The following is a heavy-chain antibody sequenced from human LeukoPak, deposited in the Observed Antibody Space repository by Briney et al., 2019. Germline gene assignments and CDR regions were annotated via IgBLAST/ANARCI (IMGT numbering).Heavy chain of an antibody. CDR1: GFTFSSYG. CDR2: IYSGGST. Sequence: GGSLRLSCAASGFTFSSYGMSWVRQAPGKGLEWVSVIYSGGSTYYADSVKGRFTISRDNSKNTLYLQMNSLRAEDTAVYYCAMGYGSGSSIDYWGQGTLVTVSS. CDR3: AMGYGSGSSIDY. J-gene: IGHJ4*02. V-gene: IGHV3-66*01. D-gene: IGHD3-10*01.